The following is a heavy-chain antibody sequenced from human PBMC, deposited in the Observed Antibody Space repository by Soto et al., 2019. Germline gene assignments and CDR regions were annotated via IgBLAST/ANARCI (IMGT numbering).Heavy chain of an antibody. V-gene: IGHV4-61*01. Sequence: SETLSLTCTVSGGSVSSGSYYWSWIRQPPGKGLEWIGYIYYSGSTNYNPSLKSRVTISVDTSKNQFSLKLSSVTAADTAVYYCARVARYSSSSSIYFDYWGQGTLVTVA. D-gene: IGHD6-6*01. CDR1: GGSVSSGSYY. J-gene: IGHJ4*02. CDR3: ARVARYSSSSSIYFDY. CDR2: IYYSGST.